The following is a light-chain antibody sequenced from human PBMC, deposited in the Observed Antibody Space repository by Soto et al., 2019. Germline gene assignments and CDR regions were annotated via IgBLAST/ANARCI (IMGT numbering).Light chain of an antibody. CDR2: AAS. CDR3: QQTYSVPFT. V-gene: IGKV1-39*01. CDR1: QSISYF. J-gene: IGKJ3*01. Sequence: DIQMTQSPSSLSASVGDRVTITCRASQSISYFLNWYQQKSGTAPKLLIYAASSLQSGVPLRFSGSESGPDFTLTITNLQPEDCATYECQQTYSVPFTFGPGTKVDV.